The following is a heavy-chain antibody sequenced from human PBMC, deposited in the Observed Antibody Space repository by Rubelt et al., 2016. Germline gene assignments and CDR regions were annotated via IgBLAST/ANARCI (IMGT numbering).Heavy chain of an antibody. Sequence: QVQLQESGPGLVKPSETLSLTCTVSGGSISSYYWSWIRQPPGKGLEWIGYIYYSGTTYYNPSLKSRVTLSVDTSKNQFSRKLSSVTAADTAVYYCARGEDSGYYTYYFDYWGQGTLVTVSS. V-gene: IGHV4-59*12. CDR3: ARGEDSGYYTYYFDY. CDR1: GGSISSYY. CDR2: IYYSGTT. D-gene: IGHD3-22*01. J-gene: IGHJ4*02.